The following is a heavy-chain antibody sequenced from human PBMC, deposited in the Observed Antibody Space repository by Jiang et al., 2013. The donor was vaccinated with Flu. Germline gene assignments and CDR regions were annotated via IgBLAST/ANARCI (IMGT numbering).Heavy chain of an antibody. CDR1: GGSISSSSYY. Sequence: KPSETLSLTCTVSGGSISSSSYYWGWIRQPPGKELEWIGNIYYTGSTYYNPSLKSRVAISADRSRNQFSLKLSSVTAADTAVYYCARDETTVTTGAFDIWGQGTMVTVSS. CDR3: ARDETTVTTGAFDI. D-gene: IGHD4-17*01. CDR2: IYYTGST. V-gene: IGHV4-39*07. J-gene: IGHJ3*02.